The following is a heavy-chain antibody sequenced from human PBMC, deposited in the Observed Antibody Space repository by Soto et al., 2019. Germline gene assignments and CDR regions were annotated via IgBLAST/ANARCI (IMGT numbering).Heavy chain of an antibody. Sequence: ASVKVSCKASGYTFTGYYMHWVRQAPGQGLEWMGWINPNSGGTNYAQKFQGRVTMTRDTSISTAYMELSRLRSDDTAVYYCERAQLAVAGTFKVVYWGQGTLVTVSS. CDR3: ERAQLAVAGTFKVVY. V-gene: IGHV1-2*02. D-gene: IGHD6-19*01. J-gene: IGHJ4*02. CDR2: INPNSGGT. CDR1: GYTFTGYY.